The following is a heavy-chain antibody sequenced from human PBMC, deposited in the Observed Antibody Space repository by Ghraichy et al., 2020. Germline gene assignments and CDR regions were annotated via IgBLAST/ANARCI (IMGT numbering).Heavy chain of an antibody. CDR2: IYYSGST. J-gene: IGHJ5*02. V-gene: IGHV4-61*01. CDR1: GGSVSSGSYY. Sequence: SETLSLTCTVSGGSVSSGSYYWSWIRQPPGKGLEWIGYIYYSGSTNYNPSLKSRVTISVDTSKNQFSLKLSSVTAPDTAVYYCARDRVAAAGTKMVYNWFDPWGQGTLVTVSS. D-gene: IGHD6-13*01. CDR3: ARDRVAAAGTKMVYNWFDP.